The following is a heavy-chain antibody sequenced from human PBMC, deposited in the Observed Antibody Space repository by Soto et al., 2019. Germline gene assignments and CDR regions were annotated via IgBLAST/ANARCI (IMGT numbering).Heavy chain of an antibody. D-gene: IGHD2-2*02. CDR2: ISSSSSYI. CDR3: ARDYLYCSSTSCYRSRGYYYGMDV. Sequence: LRLSCAASGFTFSSYSMNWVRQAPWKGLEWVSSISSSSSYIYYADSVKGRFTISRDNAKNSLYLQMNSLRAEDTAVYYCARDYLYCSSTSCYRSRGYYYGMDVWGQGTTVTVSS. CDR1: GFTFSSYS. J-gene: IGHJ6*02. V-gene: IGHV3-21*01.